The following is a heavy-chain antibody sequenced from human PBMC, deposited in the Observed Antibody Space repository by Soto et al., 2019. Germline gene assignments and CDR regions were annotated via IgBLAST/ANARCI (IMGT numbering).Heavy chain of an antibody. V-gene: IGHV3-33*06. CDR1: GYIFGNHG. Sequence: PGGSLRLSCVASGYIFGNHGMHWVRQAPGKGLEWVAVVWSHGTDQYYGDPVKGRFTVSKDDSTKTVYLRMNSLRAEDTAIYYCGKDIRSGSIDYWGQGTLVTVSS. D-gene: IGHD1-1*01. J-gene: IGHJ4*02. CDR3: GKDIRSGSIDY. CDR2: VWSHGTDQ.